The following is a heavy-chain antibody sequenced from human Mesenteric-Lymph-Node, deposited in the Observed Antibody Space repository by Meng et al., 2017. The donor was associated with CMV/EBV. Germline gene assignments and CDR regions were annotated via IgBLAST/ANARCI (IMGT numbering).Heavy chain of an antibody. Sequence: LYCAAAGFTFSHAWMRWVRQAPGKGLEWVGRIKSKTDGGTTDYAAPVKGRFTISRDDSKNTLYLQMDSLKTEDTAVYYCSTVFQQPDYWGQGTLVTVSS. J-gene: IGHJ4*02. CDR3: STVFQQPDY. D-gene: IGHD6-13*01. V-gene: IGHV3-15*01. CDR2: IKSKTDGGTT. CDR1: GFTFSHAW.